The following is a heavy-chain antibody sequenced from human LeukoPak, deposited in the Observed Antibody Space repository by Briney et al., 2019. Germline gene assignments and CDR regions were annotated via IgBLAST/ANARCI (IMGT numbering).Heavy chain of an antibody. CDR3: ARANSYDNNGYSPELRY. J-gene: IGHJ4*02. CDR2: INPNSGGT. Sequence: GSVKVSCKASGYTFTGYYIHWVRQAPGQGLEWMGWINPNSGGTNYAQKFQGRVTMTRDTSISTAYMELSRLTFDDTAIYYCARANSYDNNGYSPELRYWDQGTLVTVSS. D-gene: IGHD3-22*01. V-gene: IGHV1-2*02. CDR1: GYTFTGYY.